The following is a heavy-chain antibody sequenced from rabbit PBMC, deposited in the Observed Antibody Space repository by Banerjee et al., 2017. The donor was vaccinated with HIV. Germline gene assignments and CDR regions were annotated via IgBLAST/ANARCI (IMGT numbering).Heavy chain of an antibody. Sequence: QSLEESGGDLVKPGASLTLTCTASGFSFSSYYYMCWVRQAPGKGLELIACINTNSGNAVYASWAKGRFTISKTSSTTVTLQMTSLTAADTATYFCARWAVSSYYSLWGPGTLVTVS. CDR3: ARWAVSSYYSL. CDR1: GFSFSSYYY. D-gene: IGHD8-1*01. V-gene: IGHV1S40*01. CDR2: INTNSGNA. J-gene: IGHJ4*01.